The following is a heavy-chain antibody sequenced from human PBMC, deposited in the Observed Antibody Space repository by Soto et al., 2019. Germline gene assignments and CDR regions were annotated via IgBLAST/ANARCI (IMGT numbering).Heavy chain of an antibody. Sequence: SETLSLTCAVYGGSFSGYYWSWIRQPPGKGLEWIGFISYSGSTYYSTSLKSRVTISVDTSKSQFSLNLSFVTAADTAVYYCATMGTPATGLYFFDYWGQGSLVTVSS. D-gene: IGHD2-15*01. CDR3: ATMGTPATGLYFFDY. V-gene: IGHV4-30-4*01. CDR1: GGSFSGYY. CDR2: ISYSGST. J-gene: IGHJ4*02.